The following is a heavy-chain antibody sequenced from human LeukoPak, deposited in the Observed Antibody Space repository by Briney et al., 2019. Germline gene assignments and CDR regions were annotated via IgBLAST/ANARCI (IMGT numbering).Heavy chain of an antibody. CDR1: GFTFSSYS. V-gene: IGHV3-21*01. D-gene: IGHD3-16*02. CDR2: ISSSSSYI. CDR3: ASRKDYVWGSYRYNGDY. Sequence: PGGSLRLSCAASGFTFSSYSMNWVRQAPGKGLEWVSSISSSSSYIYYADSVKGRFTISRDNAKNSLYLQMNSLRAEDTAVYYCASRKDYVWGSYRYNGDYWGQGTLVTVSS. J-gene: IGHJ4*02.